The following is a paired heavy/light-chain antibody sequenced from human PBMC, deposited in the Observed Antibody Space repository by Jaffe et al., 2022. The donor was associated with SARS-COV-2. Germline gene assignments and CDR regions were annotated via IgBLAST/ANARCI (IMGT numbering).Light chain of an antibody. CDR2: QDR. Sequence: SYELTQPPSVSVSPGQTASITCSGDKLGDKYACWYQQKPGQSPVLVIYQDRKRPSGIPERFSGSNSGNTATLTISGTQAMDEADYYCQAWDSSTVVFGGGTKLTVL. J-gene: IGLJ2*01. V-gene: IGLV3-1*01. CDR1: KLGDKY. CDR3: QAWDSSTVV.
Heavy chain of an antibody. CDR2: IYYSGST. J-gene: IGHJ4*02. CDR3: ARSSGSSSGWYINYFDC. D-gene: IGHD6-19*01. Sequence: QVQLQESGPGLVKPSQTLSLTCTVSGGSISSGDYYWSWIRQPPGKGLEWIGYIYYSGSTYYNPSLKSRVTISVDTSKNQFSLRLSSVTAADTAMYYCARSSGSSSGWYINYFDCWGQGTLVTVSS. CDR1: GGSISSGDYY. V-gene: IGHV4-30-4*01.